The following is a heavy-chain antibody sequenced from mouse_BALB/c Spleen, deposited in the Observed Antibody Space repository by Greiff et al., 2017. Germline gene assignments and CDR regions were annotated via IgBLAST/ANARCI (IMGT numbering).Heavy chain of an antibody. J-gene: IGHJ3*01. V-gene: IGHV1-66*01. Sequence: VQVVESGPELVKPGASVKISCKASGYSFTSYYIHWVKQRPGQGLEWIGWIFPGSGNTKYNEKFKGKATLTADTSSSTAYMQLSSLTSEDSAVYFCARDYGSSYWFAYWGQGTLVTVSA. CDR1: GYSFTSYY. CDR2: IFPGSGNT. CDR3: ARDYGSSYWFAY. D-gene: IGHD1-1*01.